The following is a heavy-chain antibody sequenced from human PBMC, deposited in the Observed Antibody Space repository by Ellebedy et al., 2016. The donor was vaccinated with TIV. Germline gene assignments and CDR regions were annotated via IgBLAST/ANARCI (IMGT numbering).Heavy chain of an antibody. V-gene: IGHV5-51*01. CDR3: ARLSVGEHYGSGSYYNLMFDY. J-gene: IGHJ4*02. CDR2: IYPGDSDT. Sequence: GESLKISCKGSGYSFTSYWIGWVRQMPGKGLEWMGIIYPGDSDTRYSPSFQGQVTISADKSISTAYLQWSSLKASDTAMYYCARLSVGEHYGSGSYYNLMFDYWGQGTLVTVSS. CDR1: GYSFTSYW. D-gene: IGHD3-10*01.